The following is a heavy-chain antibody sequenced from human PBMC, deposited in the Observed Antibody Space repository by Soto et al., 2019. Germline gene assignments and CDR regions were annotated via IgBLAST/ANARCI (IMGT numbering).Heavy chain of an antibody. J-gene: IGHJ6*02. D-gene: IGHD6-19*01. CDR1: GFTFSTYG. CDR3: AKTQQWGLPLPGGMAV. Sequence: EVQLLESGGGLVQPRGSLRLSCAASGFTFSTYGMSWVRQAPGKGLEWVSVISGGGGDTYYAGSVKGRLTISRDNSKNPLYLEMNSLRAEDTAVYYCAKTQQWGLPLPGGMAVWCQVSTLTVS. CDR2: ISGGGGDT. V-gene: IGHV3-23*01.